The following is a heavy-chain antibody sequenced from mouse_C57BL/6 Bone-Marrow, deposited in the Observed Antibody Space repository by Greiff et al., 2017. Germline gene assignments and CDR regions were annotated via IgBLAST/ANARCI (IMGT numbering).Heavy chain of an antibody. CDR1: GYAFSSSW. D-gene: IGHD1-2*01. V-gene: IGHV1-82*01. J-gene: IGHJ2*01. CDR2: IYPGDGAT. CDR3: APTALFDY. Sequence: QVQLQQSGPELVKPGASVKISCKASGYAFSSSWMHWVKQRPGKGLEWIGRIYPGDGATNYNGKFKGKATLTADKSSSTAYMQLSSLTSEDSAVYFCAPTALFDYWGQGTTLTVSS.